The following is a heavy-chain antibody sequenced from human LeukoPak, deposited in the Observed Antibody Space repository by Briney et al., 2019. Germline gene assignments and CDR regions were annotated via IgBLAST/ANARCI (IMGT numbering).Heavy chain of an antibody. CDR1: GFSFSNYW. CDR3: ARGGSYLSAFDI. Sequence: GGSLRLSCAASGFSFSNYWMKWVRQAPEKGLEWVANINQDGSVKVYVDSVKGRFIISRDNAKNSLYLQMNSLGPDDTAVYYCARGGSYLSAFDIWGQGTMVTVSS. V-gene: IGHV3-7*04. D-gene: IGHD1-26*01. CDR2: INQDGSVK. J-gene: IGHJ3*02.